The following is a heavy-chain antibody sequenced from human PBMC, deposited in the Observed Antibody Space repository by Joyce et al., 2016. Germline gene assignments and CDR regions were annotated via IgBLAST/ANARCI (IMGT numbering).Heavy chain of an antibody. CDR1: NGSISSGGSS. Sequence: QLQLQESGSGLVQPSQTLSLTCGVSNGSISSGGSSWSWIRQPPGKGLEWIWNIFHSGSTYYNPTLKSRVTISVDTSKNQFSLNLRTVTAADTAVYYCARQITDYFDSWGPGTLVTVSS. CDR2: IFHSGST. V-gene: IGHV4-30-2*01. D-gene: IGHD1-14*01. J-gene: IGHJ4*02. CDR3: ARQITDYFDS.